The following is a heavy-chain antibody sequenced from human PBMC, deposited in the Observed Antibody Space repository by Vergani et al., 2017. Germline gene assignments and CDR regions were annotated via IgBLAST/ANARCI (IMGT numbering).Heavy chain of an antibody. CDR2: IFHSGST. CDR1: GYSISRGSY. J-gene: IGHJ6*03. Sequence: QVQLQESGPGLVKPSETLSLTCAVSGYSISRGSYWAWIRQPPGKGLEWIGSIFHSGSTHYNPSLESRVTISVDTSKNQFSLKLNSVTAADTAVYYCARQKDYYMDVWGKGTTVTVS. CDR3: ARQKDYYMDV. V-gene: IGHV4-38-2*01.